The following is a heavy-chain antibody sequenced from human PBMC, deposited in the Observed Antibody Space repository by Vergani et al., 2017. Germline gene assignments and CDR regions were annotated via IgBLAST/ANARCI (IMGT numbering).Heavy chain of an antibody. D-gene: IGHD3-3*01. V-gene: IGHV3-23*03. CDR1: GFTFSSYA. CDR3: AKVTIFGLLDY. CDR2: IYSGGIST. J-gene: IGHJ4*02. Sequence: EVQLLESGGGLVQPGGSLRLSCAASGFTFSSYAMSWVRQAPGKGLEWVSVIYSGGISTYYADSVKGRFTISRDNSKNTLYLQMNSLRAEDTAVYYCAKVTIFGLLDYWGQGTLVTVSS.